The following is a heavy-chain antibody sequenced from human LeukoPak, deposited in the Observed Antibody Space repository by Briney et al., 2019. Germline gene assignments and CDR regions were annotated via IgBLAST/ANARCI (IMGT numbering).Heavy chain of an antibody. CDR3: AKVTWGYCSSTSCYNFDY. D-gene: IGHD2-2*02. CDR1: GFTFSSYA. V-gene: IGHV3-23*01. Sequence: GESLRLSCAASGFTFSSYAMSWVRQAPGKGLEWVSAISGSGGSTYYADSVKGRFTISRDNSKNTLYLQMNSLRAEDTAVYYCAKVTWGYCSSTSCYNFDYWGQGTLVTVSS. J-gene: IGHJ4*02. CDR2: ISGSGGST.